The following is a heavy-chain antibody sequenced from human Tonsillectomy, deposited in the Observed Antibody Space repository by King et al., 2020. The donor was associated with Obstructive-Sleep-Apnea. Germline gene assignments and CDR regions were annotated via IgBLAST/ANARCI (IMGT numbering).Heavy chain of an antibody. Sequence: QLQESGPGLVKPSQTLSLTCTVSGGSISSGGYYWSWIRQHPGKGLEWIGYIYYSGSTYSNPSLKSRVTISVDTSKNQFSLKLSSVTAADTAVYYCARARVTTHLDAFDIWGQGTMVTVSS. CDR1: GGSISSGGYY. CDR3: ARARVTTHLDAFDI. J-gene: IGHJ3*02. CDR2: IYYSGST. D-gene: IGHD3-3*01. V-gene: IGHV4-31*03.